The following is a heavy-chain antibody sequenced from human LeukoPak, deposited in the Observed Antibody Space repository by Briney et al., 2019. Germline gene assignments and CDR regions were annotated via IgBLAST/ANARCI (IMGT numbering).Heavy chain of an antibody. CDR1: GYTFINYG. V-gene: IGHV1-18*01. CDR2: ISPYNGNT. CDR3: TRDLARYYYGSGTSVIGSRRDY. D-gene: IGHD3-10*01. Sequence: GASVKVSCKASGYTFINYGISWVRQAPGQGLEWMGWISPYNGNTNYAQKFQGRVTMTTDTSTSTAYMELESLTSDDTAVFYCTRDLARYYYGSGTSVIGSRRDYWGQGAPVTVSS. J-gene: IGHJ4*02.